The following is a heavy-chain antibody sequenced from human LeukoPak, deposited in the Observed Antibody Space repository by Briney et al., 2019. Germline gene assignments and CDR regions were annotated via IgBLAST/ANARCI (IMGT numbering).Heavy chain of an antibody. CDR1: GYTFTSYY. Sequence: ASVKVSCKASGYTFTSYYMHWVRQAPGQELEWMGIINPSGASTNYAQKFQGRVNMTRDTSTNTVYMELGSLRSEDTAVYYCARVAAAGFAYDKFDPWGQGTLVTVSS. D-gene: IGHD6-13*01. J-gene: IGHJ5*02. CDR2: INPSGAST. CDR3: ARVAAAGFAYDKFDP. V-gene: IGHV1-46*01.